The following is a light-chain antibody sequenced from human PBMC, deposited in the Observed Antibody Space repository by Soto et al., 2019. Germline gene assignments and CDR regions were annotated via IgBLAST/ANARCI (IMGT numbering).Light chain of an antibody. CDR1: SSDVGAYNS. J-gene: IGLJ1*01. Sequence: QSVLAQPASVSGSPGQSITISCTGTSSDVGAYNSVSWYQQHPHRAPQVIIYKGTQRPSGVSNRFSGSTSGNAASLTISALQADDEADYFCCSSEPESTHVFGTGTKVTVL. V-gene: IGLV2-23*01. CDR2: KGT. CDR3: CSSEPESTHV.